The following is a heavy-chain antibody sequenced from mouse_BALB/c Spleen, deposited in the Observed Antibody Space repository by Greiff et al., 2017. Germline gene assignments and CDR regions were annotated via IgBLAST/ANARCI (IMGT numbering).Heavy chain of an antibody. CDR3: ARAGYGNYGAMDY. Sequence: EVQRVESGGGLVKPGGSLKLSCAASGFTFSSYAMSWVRQSPEKRLEWVAEISSGGSYTYYPDTVTGRFTISRDNAKNTLYLEMSSLRSEDTAMYYCARAGYGNYGAMDYWGQGTSVTVSS. J-gene: IGHJ4*01. V-gene: IGHV5-9-4*01. CDR2: ISSGGSYT. CDR1: GFTFSSYA. D-gene: IGHD2-1*01.